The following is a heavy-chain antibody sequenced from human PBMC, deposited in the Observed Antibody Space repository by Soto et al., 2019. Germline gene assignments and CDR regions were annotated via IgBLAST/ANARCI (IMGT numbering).Heavy chain of an antibody. V-gene: IGHV1-58*01. Sequence: ASVNVSCKASGFTFTTLAVLWVRQARGHPLEWIGWIVVGSGNTNYAQKYQERVTITRDMSTGTAYMELNSLRAEDTAVYYCAKGVPGIAVGGTGYFQHWG. D-gene: IGHD6-19*01. CDR1: GFTFTTLA. CDR2: IVVGSGNT. CDR3: AKGVPGIAVGGTGYFQH. J-gene: IGHJ1*01.